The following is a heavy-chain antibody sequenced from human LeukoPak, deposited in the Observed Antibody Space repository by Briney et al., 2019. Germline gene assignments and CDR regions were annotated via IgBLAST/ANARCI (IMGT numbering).Heavy chain of an antibody. CDR3: AREIPSLYALDI. CDR2: INSDGSST. J-gene: IGHJ3*02. Sequence: GGSLRLSCAASGFTFSSYWMHWVRQAPGKGLVWVSRINSDGSSTSYADSVKGRFTISRDNAKNTLYLQMNSLRAEDTAVYYCAREIPSLYALDIWGQGTMVTVSS. V-gene: IGHV3-74*01. CDR1: GFTFSSYW.